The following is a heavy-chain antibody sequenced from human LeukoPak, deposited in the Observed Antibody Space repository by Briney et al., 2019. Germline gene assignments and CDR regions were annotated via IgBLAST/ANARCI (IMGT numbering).Heavy chain of an antibody. CDR2: IYYSGST. CDR3: ARVRSSSINLYYYYYMDV. CDR1: GDSISSYY. Sequence: SETLSLICTVSGDSISSYYWSWIRQPPGKGLEWIGYIYYSGSTNYNPSLKSRVTISVDTSKNQFSLKLSSVTAADTAVYYCARVRSSSINLYYYYYMDVWGKGTTVTISS. J-gene: IGHJ6*03. V-gene: IGHV4-59*01. D-gene: IGHD2-2*01.